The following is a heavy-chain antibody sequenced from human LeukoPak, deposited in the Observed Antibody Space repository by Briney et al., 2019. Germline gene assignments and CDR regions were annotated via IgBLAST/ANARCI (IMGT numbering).Heavy chain of an antibody. CDR3: AREHIAAYDAFDI. V-gene: IGHV1-69*05. Sequence: SVKVSCKASVGTFSSYAISWVRQAPGQGLEWMGGIIPIFGTANYAQKFQGRVTITTDESTSTAYMELSSLRSEDKAVYYCAREHIAAYDAFDIWGQGTMVTVSS. J-gene: IGHJ3*02. CDR1: VGTFSSYA. D-gene: IGHD6-6*01. CDR2: IIPIFGTA.